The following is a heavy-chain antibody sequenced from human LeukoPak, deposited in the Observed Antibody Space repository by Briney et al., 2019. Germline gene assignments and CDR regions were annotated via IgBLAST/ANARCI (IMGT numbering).Heavy chain of an antibody. J-gene: IGHJ4*02. CDR1: GYTFTSYG. D-gene: IGHD4-17*01. CDR3: ARTPLTVTTYHY. V-gene: IGHV1-18*01. Sequence: ASVKVSCKASGYTFTSYGISWVRQAPGQGLEWMGWTSAYNGNTNYAQKLQGRVTMTTDTSTSTAYMELRSLRSDDTAVYYCARTPLTVTTYHYWGQGTLVTVSS. CDR2: TSAYNGNT.